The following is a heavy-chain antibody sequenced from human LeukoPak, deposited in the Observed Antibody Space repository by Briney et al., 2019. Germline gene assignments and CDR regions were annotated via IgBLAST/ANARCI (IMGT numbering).Heavy chain of an antibody. CDR1: GGSISSYY. J-gene: IGHJ6*02. Sequence: SETLSLTCTVSGGSISSYYWSWIRQPPGKGLEWIGYIYYSGNTNYNPSLKSRVTISVDTSKNQFSLKLSSVTAADTAVYYCARASVRYYYYGMDVWGQGTTVTVSS. V-gene: IGHV4-59*01. CDR2: IYYSGNT. D-gene: IGHD2-2*01. CDR3: ARASVRYYYYGMDV.